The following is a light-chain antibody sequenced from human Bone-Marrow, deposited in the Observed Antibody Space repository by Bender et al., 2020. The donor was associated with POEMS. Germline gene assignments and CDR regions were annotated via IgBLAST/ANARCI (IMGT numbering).Light chain of an antibody. J-gene: IGLJ2*01. V-gene: IGLV3-21*02. CDR1: NIGSKS. CDR2: DDD. CDR3: QVCDSSHRVV. Sequence: SYVLTQPPSVSVAPGQTARIPCRGNNIGSKSVHWYQHKPGQAPVLVVYDDDDRPSGIPGRFSGSNSGNAATLTISRVEAGDEADYSCQVCDSSHRVVFGGGTKLTVL.